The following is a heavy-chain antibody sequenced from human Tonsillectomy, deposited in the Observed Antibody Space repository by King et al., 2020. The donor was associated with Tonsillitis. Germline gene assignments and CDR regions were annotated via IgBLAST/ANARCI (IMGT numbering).Heavy chain of an antibody. V-gene: IGHV3-30*03. D-gene: IGHD2-21*02. CDR2: ISYDGSYK. Sequence: QLVQSGGGVVQPGRSQRLSCSASGFTFTMYGMHWVRQAPGKGLEWVAFISYDGSYKYYADSVKGRFSMSRDNSKNTLFLQMNSLRPEDTAVYYCATACDGGDCYSNYWGQGTLVTVSS. CDR3: ATACDGGDCYSNY. CDR1: GFTFTMYG. J-gene: IGHJ4*02.